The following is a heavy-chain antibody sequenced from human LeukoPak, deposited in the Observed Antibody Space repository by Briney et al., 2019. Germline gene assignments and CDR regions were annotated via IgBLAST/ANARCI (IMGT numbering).Heavy chain of an antibody. CDR3: ARARGYWFDS. CDR1: GYNFTKYW. J-gene: IGHJ5*01. CDR2: IYPGDSNI. Sequence: GESLKISCKASGYNFTKYWIGWVRQMPGKGLEWMGIIYPGDSNIRYSPSFQGQVTISADNSINTAYLQWSSLKASDTAMYYCARARGYWFDSWGQGTLVTVSS. V-gene: IGHV5-51*01.